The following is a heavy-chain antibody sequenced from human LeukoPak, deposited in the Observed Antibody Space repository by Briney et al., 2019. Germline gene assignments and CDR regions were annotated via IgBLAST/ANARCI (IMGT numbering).Heavy chain of an antibody. Sequence: PGGSLRLSCAASGFTVSSNYMSWVRQAPGKGLEWVSVTYSGGSTYYADSVKGRFTISRDNSKNTLYLQMNSLRAEDTAVYYCARGHISHEFDYWGQGTLVTVSS. J-gene: IGHJ4*02. CDR1: GFTVSSNY. D-gene: IGHD3-3*02. CDR2: TYSGGST. CDR3: ARGHISHEFDY. V-gene: IGHV3-53*01.